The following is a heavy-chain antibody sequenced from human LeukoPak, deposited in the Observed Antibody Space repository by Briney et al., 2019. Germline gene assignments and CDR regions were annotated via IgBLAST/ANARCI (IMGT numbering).Heavy chain of an antibody. CDR3: ARESSGYASY. Sequence: GGSLRLSCAASEFSVGSNYMTWVRQAPGKGLEWVSLIYSGGSTYYADSVKGRFTISRDNSKNTLYLQMNSLRAEDTAVYYCARESSGYASYWGQGTLVTVSS. CDR1: EFSVGSNY. CDR2: IYSGGST. D-gene: IGHD5-12*01. J-gene: IGHJ4*02. V-gene: IGHV3-66*01.